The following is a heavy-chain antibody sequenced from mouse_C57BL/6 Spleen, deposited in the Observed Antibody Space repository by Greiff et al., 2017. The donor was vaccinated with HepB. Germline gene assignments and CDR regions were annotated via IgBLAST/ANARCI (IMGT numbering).Heavy chain of an antibody. V-gene: IGHV1-39*01. CDR1: GYSFTDYN. CDR2: INPNYGTT. CDR3: ARGGVTGYFDY. J-gene: IGHJ2*01. D-gene: IGHD2-2*01. Sequence: VQLQQSGPELVKPGASVKISCKASGYSFTDYNMNWVKQSHGKSLEWIGVINPNYGTTSYNQKFKGKAALAVGQSSSTAYMQRNSLTSEDSAVYYCARGGVTGYFDYWGQGTTLTVSS.